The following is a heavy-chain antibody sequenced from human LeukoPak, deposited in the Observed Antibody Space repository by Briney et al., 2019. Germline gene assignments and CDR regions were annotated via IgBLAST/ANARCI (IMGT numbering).Heavy chain of an antibody. D-gene: IGHD2-8*01. CDR3: ANGNRCTSPNCLGYYYFYMDV. Sequence: SGGSLRLSCAASGFTFSSYAMNWVRQAPGRGLEWVSGFSGSGGTTYYADSVQGRFTISRDNSKNTLYLQMNSLRAEDTAVYYCANGNRCTSPNCLGYYYFYMDVWGKGTTVTVSS. CDR1: GFTFSSYA. CDR2: FSGSGGTT. J-gene: IGHJ6*03. V-gene: IGHV3-23*01.